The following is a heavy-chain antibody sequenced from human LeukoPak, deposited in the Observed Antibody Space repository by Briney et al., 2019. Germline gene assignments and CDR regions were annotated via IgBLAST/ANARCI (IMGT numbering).Heavy chain of an antibody. Sequence: GGSLRLSCAASGFTFSDHYMDWVRQAPGKGLEWVSAISGSGGSTYYADSVKGRFTISRDNSKNTLYLQMNSLRAEDTAVYYCARDRSSGWYRGFDAFDIWGQGTMVTVSS. CDR3: ARDRSSGWYRGFDAFDI. CDR2: ISGSGGST. J-gene: IGHJ3*02. CDR1: GFTFSDHY. D-gene: IGHD6-19*01. V-gene: IGHV3-23*01.